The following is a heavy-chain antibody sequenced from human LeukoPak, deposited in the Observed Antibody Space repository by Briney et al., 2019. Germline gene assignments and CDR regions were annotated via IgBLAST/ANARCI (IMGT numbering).Heavy chain of an antibody. Sequence: SQTLSLTCTVSGGSISSGSYYWSWIRQPAGTGLEWIGRIYTSGSTNYNPSLKSRVTISVDTSKNQFSLKLSSVTAADTAVYYCAGYYGDLTSYFDYWGQGTLVTVSS. CDR3: AGYYGDLTSYFDY. J-gene: IGHJ4*02. CDR1: GGSISSGSYY. CDR2: IYTSGST. D-gene: IGHD4-17*01. V-gene: IGHV4-61*02.